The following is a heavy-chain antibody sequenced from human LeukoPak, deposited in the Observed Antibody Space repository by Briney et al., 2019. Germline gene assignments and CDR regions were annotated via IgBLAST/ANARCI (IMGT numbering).Heavy chain of an antibody. CDR3: AVVAASKNHGLDV. Sequence: GGSLRLSCAASGFTVNSNYMSWVRQAPGKGLEWVSVIYSGGSTYYADSVKGRFTISRDNSQNTLYLQMNSLRAEDTAVYYCAVVAASKNHGLDVWGQGTTVTVSS. D-gene: IGHD2-15*01. J-gene: IGHJ6*02. CDR2: IYSGGST. CDR1: GFTVNSNY. V-gene: IGHV3-53*01.